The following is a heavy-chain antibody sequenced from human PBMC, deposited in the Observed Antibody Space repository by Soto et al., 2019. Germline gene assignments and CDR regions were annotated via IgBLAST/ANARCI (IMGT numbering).Heavy chain of an antibody. CDR2: IYDSGSS. J-gene: IGHJ5*02. Sequence: PSETLSLTCTVSGASISSGDYFWSWIRQSPGKGLEWIGYIYDSGSSYYNPSLKSRVTMSVDTSKNQFSLKLRSVSAADTAVYYCARGRGEFDAWGQGTPVTVSS. D-gene: IGHD2-21*01. V-gene: IGHV4-30-4*01. CDR3: ARGRGEFDA. CDR1: GASISSGDYF.